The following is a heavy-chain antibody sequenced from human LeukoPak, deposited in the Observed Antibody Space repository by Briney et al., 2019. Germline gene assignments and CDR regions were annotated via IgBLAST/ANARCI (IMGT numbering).Heavy chain of an antibody. Sequence: PSETLSLTCTVSGGSISSGSYYWSWIRQPAGKGLEWIGRIYTSGSTNYNPSLKSRVTISVDTSKNQFSLKLSSVTAADTAVYYCARVFSGSGWYGGPFEYWGQGTLVTVSS. CDR3: ARVFSGSGWYGGPFEY. D-gene: IGHD6-19*01. CDR2: IYTSGST. V-gene: IGHV4-61*02. J-gene: IGHJ4*02. CDR1: GGSISSGSYY.